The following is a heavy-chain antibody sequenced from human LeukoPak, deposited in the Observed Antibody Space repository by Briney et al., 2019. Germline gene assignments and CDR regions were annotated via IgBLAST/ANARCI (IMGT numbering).Heavy chain of an antibody. V-gene: IGHV1-69*04. D-gene: IGHD3-10*01. CDR1: GGTFSSYA. Sequence: ASVKVSCKASGGTFSSYAISWVRQAPGQGLEWMGRIIPILGIANYAQKFQGRVTITADKSTSTAYMELSSLRSEDTAVYYCARDWYRSGSSSDWFDPWGQGTLVTVSS. CDR3: ARDWYRSGSSSDWFDP. CDR2: IIPILGIA. J-gene: IGHJ5*02.